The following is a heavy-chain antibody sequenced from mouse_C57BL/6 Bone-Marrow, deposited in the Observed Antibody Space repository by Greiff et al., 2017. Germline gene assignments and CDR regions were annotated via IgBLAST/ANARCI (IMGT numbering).Heavy chain of an antibody. J-gene: IGHJ4*01. V-gene: IGHV1-15*01. CDR2: IAPETGGT. CDR1: GYTFTDYE. Sequence: VQLQQSGAELVRPGASVTLSCTASGYTFTDYEMHWVKQTPVHGLEWIGAIAPETGGTAYNQKFQGKAILTADTSSSTAYMELRSLATEDAAVYYYTRESMDYWGQGTSVTVSS. CDR3: TRESMDY.